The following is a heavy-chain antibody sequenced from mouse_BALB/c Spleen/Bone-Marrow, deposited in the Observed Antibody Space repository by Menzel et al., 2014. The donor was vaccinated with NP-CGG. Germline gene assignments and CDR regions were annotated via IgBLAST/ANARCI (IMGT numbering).Heavy chain of an antibody. J-gene: IGHJ4*01. D-gene: IGHD1-2*01. CDR2: ISDGGSYT. Sequence: EVMLVESGGGLVKPGGSLKLSCAASGFTFSDYYMYWVRQTPEKRLEWVATISDGGSYTYYPDSVKGRFTISRDNAKNNLYLQMSSLKSEDTAMYYCARVLRPHYYAMDYWGQGTSVTVSS. CDR1: GFTFSDYY. CDR3: ARVLRPHYYAMDY. V-gene: IGHV5-4*02.